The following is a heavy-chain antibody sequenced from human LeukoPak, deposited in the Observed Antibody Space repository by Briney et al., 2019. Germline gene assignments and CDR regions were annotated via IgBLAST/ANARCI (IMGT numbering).Heavy chain of an antibody. D-gene: IGHD3-3*01. Sequence: TGGSLRLSCAASGFTFSSYAMSWVRQAPGKGLEWVSAISGSGGSTYYADSVKGRFTISRDNSKNTLYLQMNSLRAEDTAVYYCASSTYYDFWSGYYYYYYMDVWGKGTTVTVSS. CDR3: ASSTYYDFWSGYYYYYYMDV. J-gene: IGHJ6*03. CDR2: ISGSGGST. CDR1: GFTFSSYA. V-gene: IGHV3-23*01.